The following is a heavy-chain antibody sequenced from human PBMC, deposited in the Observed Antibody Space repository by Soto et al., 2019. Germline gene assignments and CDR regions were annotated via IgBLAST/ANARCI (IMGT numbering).Heavy chain of an antibody. Sequence: ASVKVSSKASGYTFPGYYLHWVRQAPGQGLEWIGWINPNIGGTNYLQRFEGRLTMTRDTSSSTASMELSGITSDDTAVYFYGRDISDSLAAASDYWGQGTPVTVSS. V-gene: IGHV1-2*02. D-gene: IGHD2-2*01. CDR3: GRDISDSLAAASDY. J-gene: IGHJ4*01. CDR1: GYTFPGYY. CDR2: INPNIGGT.